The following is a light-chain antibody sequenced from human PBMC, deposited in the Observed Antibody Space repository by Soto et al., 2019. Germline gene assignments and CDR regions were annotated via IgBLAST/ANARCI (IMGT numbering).Light chain of an antibody. CDR2: VAS. V-gene: IGKV1-6*01. Sequence: AIRMTRSQSSLSASVGDRVTITCRASQGIRNDLGWYQQKPGKAPKLLNYVASTLQSGVPSRFSGSGSGTDFTLTISSLQPEDFATYYCLQDYNYPRTFGQGTKVEIQ. CDR1: QGIRND. J-gene: IGKJ1*01. CDR3: LQDYNYPRT.